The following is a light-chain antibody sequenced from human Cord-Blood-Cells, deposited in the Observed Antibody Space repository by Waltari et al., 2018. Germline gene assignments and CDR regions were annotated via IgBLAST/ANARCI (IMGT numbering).Light chain of an antibody. CDR3: CSYAGSEFV. CDR2: EGS. J-gene: IGLJ1*01. CDR1: SSDVGSYNL. V-gene: IGLV2-23*01. Sequence: QSALTQPASVSGSPGQSITISCTGTSSDVGSYNLVSWYQQHPGKAPKLMIYEGSKRPSGVSNRFSGSKSGNTASLTISGLQAEDEADYYCCSYAGSEFVFGTGTKVTVL.